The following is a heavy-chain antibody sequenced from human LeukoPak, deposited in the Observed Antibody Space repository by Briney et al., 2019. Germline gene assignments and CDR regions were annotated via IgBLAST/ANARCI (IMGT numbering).Heavy chain of an antibody. D-gene: IGHD3-10*01. Sequence: GGSLRLSCAASGFTFSSYAMTWVRQAPGKGLEWVSAISGSGGSTYYADSVKGRFTISRDNSKNTLYLQMNSLRAEDTVVYYCAKTPVGVLLWFGEFSYWGQGTLVTVSS. CDR1: GFTFSSYA. CDR2: ISGSGGST. V-gene: IGHV3-23*01. CDR3: AKTPVGVLLWFGEFSY. J-gene: IGHJ4*02.